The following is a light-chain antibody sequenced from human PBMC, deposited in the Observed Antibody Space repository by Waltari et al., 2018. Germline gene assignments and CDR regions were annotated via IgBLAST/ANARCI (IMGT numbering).Light chain of an antibody. CDR1: SSDIGAYDY. V-gene: IGLV2-14*03. CDR3: SSYTSSSTLVV. CDR2: DVS. J-gene: IGLJ2*01. Sequence: QSALTQPASVSGSPGQSLTISCTGTSSDIGAYDYVFWYQQHPGKAPKFMIYDVSNRPSGVSNRFSGSKSGNTASLTISGLQAEDEADYYCSSYTSSSTLVVFGGGTKLTVL.